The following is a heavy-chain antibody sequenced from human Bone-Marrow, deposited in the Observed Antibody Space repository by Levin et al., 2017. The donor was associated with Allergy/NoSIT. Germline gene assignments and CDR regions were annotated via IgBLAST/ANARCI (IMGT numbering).Heavy chain of an antibody. Sequence: SGGSLRLSCATSGFTFSGYWLHWVRQAPGEGLVWVSHINGDGTSTTYADSVKGRFTISRDNAKNTLYLQMNSLRAEDTAVYYCARGSGWAAGVVPAIDSWGQGTLVTVSS. CDR1: GFTFSGYW. CDR3: ARGSGWAAGVVPAIDS. V-gene: IGHV3-74*01. D-gene: IGHD6-19*01. J-gene: IGHJ4*02. CDR2: INGDGTST.